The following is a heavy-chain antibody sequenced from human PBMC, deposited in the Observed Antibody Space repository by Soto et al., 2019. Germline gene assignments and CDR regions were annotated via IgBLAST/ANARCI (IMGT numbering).Heavy chain of an antibody. CDR3: AKVFLRYSSPEIGEIDY. Sequence: GGSLRLSCAASGFTFSSYGMHWVRQAPGKGLEWVAVISYDGSNKYYADSVKGRFTISRDNSKNTLYLQMNSLRAEDTAVYYCAKVFLRYSSPEIGEIDYWGQGTLVTVSS. V-gene: IGHV3-30*18. D-gene: IGHD6-13*01. CDR2: ISYDGSNK. J-gene: IGHJ4*02. CDR1: GFTFSSYG.